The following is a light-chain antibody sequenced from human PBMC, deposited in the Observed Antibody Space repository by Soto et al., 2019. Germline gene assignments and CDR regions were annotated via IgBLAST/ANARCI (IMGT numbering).Light chain of an antibody. CDR1: QTISSW. CDR3: QQLNSYPIT. J-gene: IGKJ5*01. V-gene: IGKV1-5*03. CDR2: KAS. Sequence: DIQMTQSPSTLSGSVGDRVTITCRASQTISSWLAWYQQKPGKAPKLLIYKASTLKSGVPSRFSGSGSGTDFTLTISSLQPEDVATYYCQQLNSYPITLGQGTRLEIK.